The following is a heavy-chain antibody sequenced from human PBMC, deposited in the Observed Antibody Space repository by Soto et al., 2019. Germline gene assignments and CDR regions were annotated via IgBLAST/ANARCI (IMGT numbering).Heavy chain of an antibody. CDR1: GGSISSSSYY. D-gene: IGHD6-19*01. CDR3: ASHAVHSSGFTDY. V-gene: IGHV4-39*01. J-gene: IGHJ4*02. Sequence: QLQLQESGPGLVKPSETLSLTCTVSGGSISSSSYYWGWIRQPPGKGLEWIGSIYYSGSTYYNPSLKRRVTISVDTSKNPFSLKLSSVTAADTAVYYCASHAVHSSGFTDYWGQGTLVTVSS. CDR2: IYYSGST.